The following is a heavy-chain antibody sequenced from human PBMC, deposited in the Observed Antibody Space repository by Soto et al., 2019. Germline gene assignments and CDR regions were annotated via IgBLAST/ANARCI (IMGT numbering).Heavy chain of an antibody. CDR2: IYHSGST. V-gene: IGHV4-30-2*01. CDR3: ARSYYDSTGFAVVP. D-gene: IGHD3-22*01. J-gene: IGHJ5*02. CDR1: GGSISSGGYS. Sequence: PSETLSLTYAVSGGSISSGGYSWSWIRQPPGKGLEWIGYIYHSGSTYYNPSLKSRVTISVDRSKNQFSMKLTSVTASDTAVYYCARSYYDSTGFAVVPWGQGTLVTVSS.